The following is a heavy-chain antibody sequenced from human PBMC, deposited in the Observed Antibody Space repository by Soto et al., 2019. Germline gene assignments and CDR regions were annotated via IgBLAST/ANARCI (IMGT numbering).Heavy chain of an antibody. V-gene: IGHV4-31*03. CDR3: VRVMNAAGTYYDCWSAHGGYFDY. D-gene: IGHD3-3*01. CDR2: IYYSGST. J-gene: IGHJ4*02. Sequence: SETLSLTYSVSGGSISSGGYYWSWIRQHPGKGLEWIGYIYYSGSTYYNPSLKSRVTISVDTCKNQFSLTLSAVTASDTAESHCVRVMNAAGTYYDCWSAHGGYFDYWGKGTRVTVSS. CDR1: GGSISSGGYY.